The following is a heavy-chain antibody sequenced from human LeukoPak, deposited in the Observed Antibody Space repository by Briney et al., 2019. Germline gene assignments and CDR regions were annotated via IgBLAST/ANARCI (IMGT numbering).Heavy chain of an antibody. J-gene: IGHJ1*01. CDR2: IYYSGST. D-gene: IGHD4-17*01. Sequence: SETLSLTCTVSGGSISSYYWSWIRQPPGKGLEWIGYIYYSGSTNYNPSLKSRVTISVDTSKNQFSLKLSSVTAADTAVYYCARADDYGDYGYFQHWGQGTLVTVSS. CDR3: ARADDYGDYGYFQH. CDR1: GGSISSYY. V-gene: IGHV4-59*01.